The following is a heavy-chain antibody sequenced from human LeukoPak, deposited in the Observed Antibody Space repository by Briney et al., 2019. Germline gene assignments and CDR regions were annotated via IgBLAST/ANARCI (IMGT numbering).Heavy chain of an antibody. CDR3: ARGVGSGWYTPPYNWFDP. CDR2: INHSGST. D-gene: IGHD6-19*01. Sequence: SETLSLTCAVYGGSFSGYCWSWTRQPPGKGLEWIGEINHSGSTNYNPSLKSRVTISVDTSKNQFSLKLSSVTAADTAVYYCARGVGSGWYTPPYNWFDPWGQGTLVTVSS. J-gene: IGHJ5*02. V-gene: IGHV4-34*01. CDR1: GGSFSGYC.